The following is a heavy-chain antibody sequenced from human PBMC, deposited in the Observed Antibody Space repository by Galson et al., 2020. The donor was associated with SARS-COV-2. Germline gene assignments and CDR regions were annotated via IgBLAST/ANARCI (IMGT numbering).Heavy chain of an antibody. Sequence: SETLSLTCTVSGGSISPYYWSWIRQPAGKGLEWIGRIYSSGSTNYNPSLKSRVTMSLDKSKNQIFLKLSFVTAADTAVDYCARDYGDFGCCQHWGQGTLVTVSS. CDR3: ARDYGDFGCCQH. CDR2: IYSSGST. J-gene: IGHJ1*01. CDR1: GGSISPYY. V-gene: IGHV4-4*07. D-gene: IGHD4-17*01.